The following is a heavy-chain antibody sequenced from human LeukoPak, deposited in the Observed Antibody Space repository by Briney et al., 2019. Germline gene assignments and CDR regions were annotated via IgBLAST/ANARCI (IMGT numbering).Heavy chain of an antibody. D-gene: IGHD2-8*02. CDR1: GFSFTNHG. CDR2: IRSNGATK. J-gene: IGHJ4*02. V-gene: IGHV3-64*02. CDR3: ATSYCTVNSCYQAFGY. Sequence: GGSLRLSCAASGFSFTNHGIHWVRQAPGEGVEYVSDIRSNGATKYYVDSVNGRFTISRDNSKNTVYLQMDILKVEDMAIYYCATSYCTVNSCYQAFGYWGRGTLVSVSS.